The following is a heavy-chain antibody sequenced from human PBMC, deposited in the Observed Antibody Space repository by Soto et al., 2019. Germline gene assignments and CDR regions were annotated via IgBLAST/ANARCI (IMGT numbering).Heavy chain of an antibody. CDR2: ISAYNGNL. CDR3: VRDGISGAEPFDI. Sequence: ASVKVSCKASGYTFINYGISRVRQAPGQGLEWMGWISAYNGNLNYAPKIQGRVTMTTDASTTTAYMELRSLRSDDTTVYYCVRDGISGAEPFDIWGQGTMVTVSS. D-gene: IGHD1-20*01. J-gene: IGHJ3*02. V-gene: IGHV1-18*01. CDR1: GYTFINYG.